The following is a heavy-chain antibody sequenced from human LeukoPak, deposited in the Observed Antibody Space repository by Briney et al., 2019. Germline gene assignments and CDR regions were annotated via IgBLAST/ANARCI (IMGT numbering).Heavy chain of an antibody. V-gene: IGHV3-7*01. J-gene: IGHJ4*02. CDR1: GFTFSSYW. D-gene: IGHD1-26*01. Sequence: GGSLRLSCAASGFTFSSYWMGWVRQAPGKRLEWVANMNIDGSEKYYADSAKGRFTISRDNTRNSVYLQMNSLRVEDTAVYYCARDPVEWELLLDYWGQGTLVTVSS. CDR3: ARDPVEWELLLDY. CDR2: MNIDGSEK.